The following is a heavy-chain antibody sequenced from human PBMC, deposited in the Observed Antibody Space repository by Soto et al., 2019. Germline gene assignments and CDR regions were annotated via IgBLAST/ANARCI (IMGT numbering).Heavy chain of an antibody. V-gene: IGHV3-15*01. D-gene: IGHD2-8*01. J-gene: IGHJ4*02. Sequence: GGSLRLSCAASGFTFSNAWMSWVRQAPGKGLEWVGRIKSKTDGGTTDYAAPVKGRFTISRDDSKNTLYLQMNSLKTEDTAVYYCTTDRVYAIVSFDYWGQGTLVTVSS. CDR3: TTDRVYAIVSFDY. CDR2: IKSKTDGGTT. CDR1: GFTFSNAW.